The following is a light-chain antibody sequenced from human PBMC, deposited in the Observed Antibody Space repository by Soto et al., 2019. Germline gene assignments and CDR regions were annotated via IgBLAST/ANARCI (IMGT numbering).Light chain of an antibody. Sequence: DIQMTQSPSSVSASVGDRVTITCRASQGINNWLAWYQQKPGKAPKLLIYAASSLQRGVPSRFSGSGSGTDFSLTISSLQPEDFATYYCQHANSFPITFGQGTRLEIK. CDR3: QHANSFPIT. J-gene: IGKJ5*01. V-gene: IGKV1D-12*01. CDR1: QGINNW. CDR2: AAS.